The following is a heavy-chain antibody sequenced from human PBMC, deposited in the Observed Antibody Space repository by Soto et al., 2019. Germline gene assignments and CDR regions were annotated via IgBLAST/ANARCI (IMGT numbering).Heavy chain of an antibody. Sequence: RGESLKISCKGSGYSFTSYWISWVRQMPGKGLEWMGRIDPSDSYTNYSPSFQGHVTISADKSISTAYLQWSSLKASDTAMYYCALDRDYDSSGYYGNAFDIWGQGTMVTVSS. CDR2: IDPSDSYT. V-gene: IGHV5-10-1*01. J-gene: IGHJ3*02. CDR1: GYSFTSYW. CDR3: ALDRDYDSSGYYGNAFDI. D-gene: IGHD3-22*01.